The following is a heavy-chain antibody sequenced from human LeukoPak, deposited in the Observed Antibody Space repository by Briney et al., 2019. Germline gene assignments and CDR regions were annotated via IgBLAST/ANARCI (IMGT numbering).Heavy chain of an antibody. CDR2: ISGSGSSI. J-gene: IGHJ4*02. CDR3: ARRSGSYQADFDY. Sequence: PGGSLRLSCAASGFTFRDYYMSWMRQAPGKGLEGVSYISGSGSSISYADSVKGRFTISRDNAKNSLDLQMNSLGAEDTAVYYCARRSGSYQADFDYWGQGTLVTVSS. CDR1: GFTFRDYY. V-gene: IGHV3-11*01. D-gene: IGHD1-26*01.